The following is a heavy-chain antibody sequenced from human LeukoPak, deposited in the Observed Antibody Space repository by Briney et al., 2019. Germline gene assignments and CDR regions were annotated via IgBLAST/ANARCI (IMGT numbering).Heavy chain of an antibody. D-gene: IGHD3-9*01. V-gene: IGHV4-30-4*01. CDR3: VREIQELTGSPGDY. CDR1: GGSISSGDYY. J-gene: IGHJ4*02. Sequence: PSQTLSLTCTVSGGSISSGDYYWSWIRQPPGRGLEWIGYIYYSGSTYYNPSLKSRVTISVDTSKNQFSLKLSSVTAADTAVYYCVREIQELTGSPGDYWGQGTLVTVSS. CDR2: IYYSGST.